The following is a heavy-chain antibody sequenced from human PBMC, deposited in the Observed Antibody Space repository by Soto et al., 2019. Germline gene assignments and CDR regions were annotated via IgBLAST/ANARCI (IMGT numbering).Heavy chain of an antibody. Sequence: PGGSLRLSCTASGFTFSSYAMSWVRQAPGKGLEWVSAISGSGGSTYYADSVKGRFTISRDNSKNTLYLQMNSLRAEDTAVYYCAKDDTGHSFKASGYDVPPFDYWGQGTLVTVSS. CDR1: GFTFSSYA. V-gene: IGHV3-23*01. D-gene: IGHD5-12*01. CDR2: ISGSGGST. J-gene: IGHJ4*02. CDR3: AKDDTGHSFKASGYDVPPFDY.